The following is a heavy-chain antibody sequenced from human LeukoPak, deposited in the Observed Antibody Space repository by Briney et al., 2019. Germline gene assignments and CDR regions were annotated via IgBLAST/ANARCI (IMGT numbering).Heavy chain of an antibody. V-gene: IGHV3-15*01. D-gene: IGHD3-22*01. Sequence: GGSLRLSCAASGFTFSNAWMSWVRQAPGKGLEWVGRIKSKTDGGTTDYAAPVKGRFTISRDDSKNTLYLQMNSLKTEDTAVYYCTTDWYYYDSSGYPAIWGQGTMVTVSS. CDR1: GFTFSNAW. CDR3: TTDWYYYDSSGYPAI. J-gene: IGHJ3*02. CDR2: IKSKTDGGTT.